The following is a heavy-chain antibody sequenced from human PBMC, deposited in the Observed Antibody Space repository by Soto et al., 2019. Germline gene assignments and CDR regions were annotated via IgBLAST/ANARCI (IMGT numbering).Heavy chain of an antibody. CDR3: ARHRYFGVTRGFDY. Sequence: QLQLQESGPGLVKPSETLSLTCTVSGGSISSSSYYWGWIRQPPGKGLEWIGTIYYSGTNHYNPSLKSRVTISVDTSKNQFSLKLSSVTAADTAVYYCARHRYFGVTRGFDYWGQGTLVTVSS. V-gene: IGHV4-39*01. CDR1: GGSISSSSYY. J-gene: IGHJ4*02. CDR2: IYYSGTN. D-gene: IGHD4-17*01.